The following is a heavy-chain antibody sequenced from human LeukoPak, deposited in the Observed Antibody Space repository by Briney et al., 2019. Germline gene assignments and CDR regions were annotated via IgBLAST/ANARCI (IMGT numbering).Heavy chain of an antibody. CDR2: ISAYNGNT. Sequence: ASVKVSCKASGYTFTSYAISWVRQAPGQGLEWMGWISAYNGNTNYAQNFQGRVTMTTDTSTRTAYMELRSLRSDDTAVYYCARMHSSGWPLDAFDFWGQGTMVTVSS. V-gene: IGHV1-18*01. J-gene: IGHJ3*01. D-gene: IGHD6-19*01. CDR1: GYTFTSYA. CDR3: ARMHSSGWPLDAFDF.